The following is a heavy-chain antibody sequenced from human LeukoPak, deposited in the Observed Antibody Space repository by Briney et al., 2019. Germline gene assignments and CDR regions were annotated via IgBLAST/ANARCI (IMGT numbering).Heavy chain of an antibody. J-gene: IGHJ4*02. CDR2: ISSNGGSA. D-gene: IGHD1-7*01. CDR3: VKGNPATANTKDYFDF. Sequence: PGGSLRLSCSASGFPFNRYAMHWVRQAPGKGLEYVSSISSNGGSAYYADSVKGRFTISRDNSKNTVYLQMSSLRPEDTAVYYCVKGNPATANTKDYFDFWGRGTLVTVSS. V-gene: IGHV3-64D*09. CDR1: GFPFNRYA.